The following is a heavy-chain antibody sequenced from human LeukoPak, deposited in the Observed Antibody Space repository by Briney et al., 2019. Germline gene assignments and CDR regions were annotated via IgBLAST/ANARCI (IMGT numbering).Heavy chain of an antibody. CDR3: AREERRYSSSWRFDP. V-gene: IGHV4-39*07. Sequence: PSETLSLTCTVSGGSISSSSYYWGWIRQPPGKGLEWIGSIYYSGSTYYNPSLKSRVTISVDTSKNQFSLKLSSVTAADTAVYYCAREERRYSSSWRFDPWGQGTLVTVSS. J-gene: IGHJ5*02. CDR1: GGSISSSSYY. CDR2: IYYSGST. D-gene: IGHD6-13*01.